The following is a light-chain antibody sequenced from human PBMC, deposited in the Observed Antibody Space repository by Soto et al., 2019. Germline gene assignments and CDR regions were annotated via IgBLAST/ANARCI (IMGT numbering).Light chain of an antibody. V-gene: IGKV4-1*01. CDR3: QQYYSTPFT. J-gene: IGKJ3*01. CDR1: QSVLYSSNNKNY. Sequence: DIVLTQSPDSLAVSLGERATINCRSSQSVLYSSNNKNYLAWYQQKIGQPPKLLIYWASTRESGVPDRFSGSGSGTDFTLTISSLQAEDVAVYYCQQYYSTPFTFGPGTKVDIK. CDR2: WAS.